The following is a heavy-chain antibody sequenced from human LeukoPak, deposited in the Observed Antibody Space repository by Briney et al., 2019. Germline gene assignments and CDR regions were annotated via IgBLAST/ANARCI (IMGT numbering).Heavy chain of an antibody. V-gene: IGHV1-69*01. CDR3: ARVIVVHGIYYFDY. J-gene: IGHJ4*02. D-gene: IGHD1-26*01. CDR1: GGTFSSYA. CDR2: IIPIFGTA. Sequence: SVKVSCKASGGTFSSYAISWVRQAPGQGLEWMGGIIPIFGTANYAQKFQGRVTITADESTSTAYMELSSLKSEDTAVYYCARVIVVHGIYYFDYWGQGTLVTVSS.